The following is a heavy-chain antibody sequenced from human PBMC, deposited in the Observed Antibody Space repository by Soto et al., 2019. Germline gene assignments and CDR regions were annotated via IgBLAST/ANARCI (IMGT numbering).Heavy chain of an antibody. CDR1: GFPFIRTW. J-gene: IGHJ4*02. Sequence: EEHLVESGGGLVEPGGSLRLSCAASGFPFIRTWMNWVRQAPGKGLEWVGHIKTKQGGGTVDYAAPVQGRFTISRDDSTSTVYLQMSSLRTEDTAMYYCTTSWDLYCDGYICQSGYWGQGTLVTVPS. V-gene: IGHV3-15*01. CDR2: IKTKQGGGTV. D-gene: IGHD1-1*01. CDR3: TTSWDLYCDGYICQSGY.